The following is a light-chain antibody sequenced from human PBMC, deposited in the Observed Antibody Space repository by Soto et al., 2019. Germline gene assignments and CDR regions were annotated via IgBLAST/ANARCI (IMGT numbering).Light chain of an antibody. Sequence: QSALTQPASVSGSPGQSITISCTGTSSDVGDYDYVSWYQLHPGKAPKLMVFEVNNRPSGVSYRFSGSKSGNTASLTLSRPQAEDEADYFCSSYSISTAYLFGTGTNVTVL. J-gene: IGLJ1*01. CDR3: SSYSISTAYL. V-gene: IGLV2-14*01. CDR2: EVN. CDR1: SSDVGDYDY.